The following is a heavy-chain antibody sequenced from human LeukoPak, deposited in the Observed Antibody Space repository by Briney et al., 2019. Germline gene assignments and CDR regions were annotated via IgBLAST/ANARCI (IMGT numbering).Heavy chain of an antibody. V-gene: IGHV3-74*01. CDR3: ARDPVDTAIPKVPLF. CDR1: GFTFSSYW. Sequence: PGGSLRLSCAASGFTFSSYWMHWVRQAPGKGLVWVSRINSDGSSTSYADSVKGRFTISRDNSKNTLYLQMNSLRAEDTAVYYCARDPVDTAIPKVPLFWGQGTMVTVSS. D-gene: IGHD5-18*01. CDR2: INSDGSST. J-gene: IGHJ3*01.